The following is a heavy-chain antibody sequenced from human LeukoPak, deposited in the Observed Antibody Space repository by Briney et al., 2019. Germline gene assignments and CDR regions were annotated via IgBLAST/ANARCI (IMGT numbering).Heavy chain of an antibody. V-gene: IGHV1-69*13. J-gene: IGHJ6*02. D-gene: IGHD2-2*01. CDR1: GGTFSSYA. CDR3: AKAGAVVVPAAMYYGMDV. CDR2: IIPIFGTA. Sequence: SVKVSCKASGGTFSSYAISWVRQAPGQGLEWMGGIIPIFGTANYAQKFQGRVTITADESTSTAYMELSSLRFEDTAVYYCAKAGAVVVPAAMYYGMDVWGQGTTVTVSS.